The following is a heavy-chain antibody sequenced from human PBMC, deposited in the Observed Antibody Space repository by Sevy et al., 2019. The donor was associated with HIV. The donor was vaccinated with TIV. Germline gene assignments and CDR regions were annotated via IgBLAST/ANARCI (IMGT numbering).Heavy chain of an antibody. J-gene: IGHJ4*02. D-gene: IGHD1-20*01. CDR3: ARARGITGTTGFDY. CDR1: GFTFSSYW. Sequence: GGSLRLSCAASGFTFSSYWMHWVRQAPGKGLVWVSRINGEGSSTTYADSVKGRFTISRDNAKNTLYLQMNSLRAEDTAVYDCARARGITGTTGFDYWGQGTLVTVSS. CDR2: INGEGSST. V-gene: IGHV3-74*01.